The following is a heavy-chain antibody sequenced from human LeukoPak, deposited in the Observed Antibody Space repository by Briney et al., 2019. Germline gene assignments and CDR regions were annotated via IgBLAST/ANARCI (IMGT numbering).Heavy chain of an antibody. J-gene: IGHJ4*02. Sequence: GRSLRLSCAASGFTVSSDYMSWDRQAPGKGLEWVSVIYTDGRTFFADFGKGRFTISRDTSKNMLYLQMNSLRVEDTAVYYCARGTPTVSAGHYWGQGTLVTVSS. CDR2: IYTDGRT. CDR1: GFTVSSDY. V-gene: IGHV3-53*01. CDR3: ARGTPTVSAGHY. D-gene: IGHD2-15*01.